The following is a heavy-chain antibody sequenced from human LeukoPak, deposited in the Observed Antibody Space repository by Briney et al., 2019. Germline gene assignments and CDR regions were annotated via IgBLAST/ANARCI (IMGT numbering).Heavy chain of an antibody. CDR3: ERDRIAAAGLKYYSYGMDV. J-gene: IGHJ6*02. Sequence: SETLSLTCAVYGGSFSGYYWSWIRQPPGKGLEWIGEINHSGSTNYNQSLKSRVTTSVDTSKTQYSLKLSYVTAADTAVYYCERDRIAAAGLKYYSYGMDVWGQGTTVTVSS. CDR1: GGSFSGYY. V-gene: IGHV4-34*01. D-gene: IGHD6-13*01. CDR2: INHSGST.